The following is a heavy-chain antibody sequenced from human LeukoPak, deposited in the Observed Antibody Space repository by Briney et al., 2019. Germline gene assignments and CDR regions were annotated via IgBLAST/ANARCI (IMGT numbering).Heavy chain of an antibody. Sequence: ASVKVSCKASGYTFIGYYIHWVRQAPGQGLEWVGWINPDSGGTHYAQKFQGTVTLTRDTSISTAYMELSSLKSDDTAVYYCARDHCSGGGCYSSICDHFDYWGQGTLVTVSS. V-gene: IGHV1-2*02. D-gene: IGHD2-15*01. CDR1: GYTFIGYY. CDR3: ARDHCSGGGCYSSICDHFDY. CDR2: INPDSGGT. J-gene: IGHJ4*02.